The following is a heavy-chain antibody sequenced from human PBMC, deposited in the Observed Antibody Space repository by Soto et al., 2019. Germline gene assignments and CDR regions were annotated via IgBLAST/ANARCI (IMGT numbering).Heavy chain of an antibody. CDR1: GGSISSGGYY. D-gene: IGHD6-19*01. CDR3: ARDAPSGWYSYWYFDL. CDR2: IYYSGST. V-gene: IGHV4-31*03. J-gene: IGHJ2*01. Sequence: PSETLSLTCTVSGGSISSGGYYWSWIRQHPGKGLEWIGYIYYSGSTYYNPSLKSRVTISVDTSKNQFSLKLSSVTAADTAVYYCARDAPSGWYSYWYFDLWGRGTLVTVSS.